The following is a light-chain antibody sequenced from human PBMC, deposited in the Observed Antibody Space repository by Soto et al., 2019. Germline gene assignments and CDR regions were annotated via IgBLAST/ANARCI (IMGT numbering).Light chain of an antibody. Sequence: QSALTQPRSVSGSPGQSVTISCTGTSSDVGGYNHVSWYQQHPGKVPKFMIYDVSKRPSGVPDRFSGSKSGNTASLTISGLQAEDEADYYCSSYGGNNNLIIGGGTKVTVL. CDR2: DVS. J-gene: IGLJ2*01. V-gene: IGLV2-11*01. CDR3: SSYGGNNNLI. CDR1: SSDVGGYNH.